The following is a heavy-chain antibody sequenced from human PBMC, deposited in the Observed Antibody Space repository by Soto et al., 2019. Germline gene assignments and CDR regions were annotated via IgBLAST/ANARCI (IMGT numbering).Heavy chain of an antibody. CDR2: ISSSSSTI. CDR1: GFTFSSYS. Sequence: GGSLRLSCAASGFTFSSYSMNWVRQAPGKGLEWVSYISSSSSTIYYADSVKGQFTISRDNAKNSLYLQMNSLRAEDTAVYYCACDVDIVAKRPIDYWGQGTLVTVSS. V-gene: IGHV3-48*01. D-gene: IGHD5-12*01. J-gene: IGHJ4*02. CDR3: ACDVDIVAKRPIDY.